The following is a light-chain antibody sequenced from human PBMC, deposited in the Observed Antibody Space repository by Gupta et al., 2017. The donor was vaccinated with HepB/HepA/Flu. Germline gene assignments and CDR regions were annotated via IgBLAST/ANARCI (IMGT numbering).Light chain of an antibody. J-gene: IGLJ1*01. V-gene: IGLV1-51*02. CDR3: GTWDSSLSADV. CDR1: SSNIGNNY. Sequence: QSVLTQPPSASAAPGQMVTISCSGSSSNIGNNYVSWYQQLPGTAPKLLIYEDNKRPSGIPDRFSGTKSGTSATLDIAGLQTGDEADYYCGTWDSSLSADVFGTGTKVTVL. CDR2: EDN.